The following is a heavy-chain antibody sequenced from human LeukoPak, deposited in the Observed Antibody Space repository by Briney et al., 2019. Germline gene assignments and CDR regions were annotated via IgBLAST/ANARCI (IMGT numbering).Heavy chain of an antibody. CDR3: ARDYGDHYNWFDP. V-gene: IGHV1-2*02. CDR1: GYTFTGYY. Sequence: GASVKVSCKASGYTFTGYYMHWVRQAPGQGLEWMGWINPNSGGTNYAQKFQGRVTMTRDTSISTAYMELSRLRSDDTAVYYCARDYGDHYNWFDPWGQGTLVTVSS. D-gene: IGHD4-17*01. CDR2: INPNSGGT. J-gene: IGHJ5*02.